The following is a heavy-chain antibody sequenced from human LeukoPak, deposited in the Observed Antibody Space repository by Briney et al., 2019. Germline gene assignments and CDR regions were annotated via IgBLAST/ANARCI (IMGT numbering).Heavy chain of an antibody. J-gene: IGHJ3*02. D-gene: IGHD6-19*01. V-gene: IGHV4-59*01. CDR1: GGSIGSYY. CDR2: IYYSGST. Sequence: SETLSLTCTVSGGSIGSYYWSWIRQPPGKGLEWIGYIYYSGSTNYNPSLKSRVTISVDTSKNQFSLKLSSVTAADTAVYYCARASSGWYGVGAFDIWGQGTMVTVSS. CDR3: ARASSGWYGVGAFDI.